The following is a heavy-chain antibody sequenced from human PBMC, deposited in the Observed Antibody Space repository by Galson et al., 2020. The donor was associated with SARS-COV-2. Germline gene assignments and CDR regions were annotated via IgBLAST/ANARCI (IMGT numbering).Heavy chain of an antibody. CDR2: ISSSGSSI. CDR3: ARVGDCSGGICYGAEYFQH. D-gene: IGHD2-15*01. CDR1: GFPFSDYL. Sequence: GESLKISCAASGFPFSDYLMSWVRPAPGKGLEWVSYISSSGSSINYADSVKGRFTISRDNAKNSLNLQMNSLRVEDTAVYYCARVGDCSGGICYGAEYFQHWGQGTLVTVSS. V-gene: IGHV3-11*04. J-gene: IGHJ1*01.